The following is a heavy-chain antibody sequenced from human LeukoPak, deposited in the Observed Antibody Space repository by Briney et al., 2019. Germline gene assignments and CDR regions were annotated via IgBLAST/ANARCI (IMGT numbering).Heavy chain of an antibody. CDR2: ISSSGSTI. V-gene: IGHV3-11*04. CDR3: ARDSNIVVVVAATKTNWFDP. Sequence: GGSLRLSCAASGFTFSDYYMSWIRQAPGKGLEWVSYISSSGSTIYYADSVKGRFTISRDNAKNSLYLQMNSLRAEDTAVYYCARDSNIVVVVAATKTNWFDPWGQGTLGTVSS. D-gene: IGHD2-15*01. J-gene: IGHJ5*02. CDR1: GFTFSDYY.